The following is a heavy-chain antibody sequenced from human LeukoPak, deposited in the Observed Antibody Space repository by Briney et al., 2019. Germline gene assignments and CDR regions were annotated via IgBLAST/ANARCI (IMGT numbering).Heavy chain of an antibody. Sequence: SVTVSCKASGGTFSNSAISWVRQAPGQGPEWMGRIIPIFDKAHYAQRFQGRVTIIAEKLTSTVYMEVSSLRSEDTALYYCARSYCGGGSCYSGYFDLWGRGTLVTVSS. J-gene: IGHJ2*01. CDR1: GGTFSNSA. CDR3: ARSYCGGGSCYSGYFDL. D-gene: IGHD2-15*01. V-gene: IGHV1-69*04. CDR2: IIPIFDKA.